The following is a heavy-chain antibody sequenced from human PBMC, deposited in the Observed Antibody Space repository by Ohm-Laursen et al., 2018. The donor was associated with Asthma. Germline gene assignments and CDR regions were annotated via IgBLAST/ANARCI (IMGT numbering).Heavy chain of an antibody. J-gene: IGHJ4*02. V-gene: IGHV3-21*01. Sequence: SLRLSCAASGYTFSRYSIHWVRQIPGKGLEWVASISTASTFIYYADSVKGRFTISRDNSKNTLYLQMNSLRAEDTAVYYCARDHKVGSYCSGGSCYFYYWGQGTLVTVSS. D-gene: IGHD2-15*01. CDR1: GYTFSRYS. CDR2: ISTASTFI. CDR3: ARDHKVGSYCSGGSCYFYY.